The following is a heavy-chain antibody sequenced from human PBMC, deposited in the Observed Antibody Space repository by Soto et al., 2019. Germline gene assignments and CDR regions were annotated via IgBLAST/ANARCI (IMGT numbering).Heavy chain of an antibody. D-gene: IGHD3-10*01. CDR1: GGSISSYY. CDR2: IYYSGST. CDR3: ARTVRFGESPTYYFDY. V-gene: IGHV4-59*01. Sequence: PSETLSLTCTVSGGSISSYYWSWIRQPPGKGLEWIGYIYYSGSTNYNPSLKSRVTISVDTSKNQFSLKLSSVTAADTAVYYCARTVRFGESPTYYFDYWGQGTLVTVSS. J-gene: IGHJ4*02.